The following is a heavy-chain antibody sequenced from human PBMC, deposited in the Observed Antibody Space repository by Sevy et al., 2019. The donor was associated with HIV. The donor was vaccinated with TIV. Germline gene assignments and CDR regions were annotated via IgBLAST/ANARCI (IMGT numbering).Heavy chain of an antibody. CDR3: ATGTTDSSISWVFDV. D-gene: IGHD6-13*01. J-gene: IGHJ3*01. Sequence: GGSLRLSCAASGFTFFSHVMSWVRQAPGKGLEWVSGLSGSGGTTYYADSVKGRFSISRDNSKNKLYLQMSSLRFEDTTVYYCATGTTDSSISWVFDVWGQGTMVTVSS. CDR1: GFTFFSHV. V-gene: IGHV3-23*01. CDR2: LSGSGGTT.